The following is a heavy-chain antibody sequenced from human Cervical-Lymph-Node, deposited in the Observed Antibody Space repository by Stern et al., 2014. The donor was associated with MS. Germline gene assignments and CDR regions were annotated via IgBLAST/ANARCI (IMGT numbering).Heavy chain of an antibody. CDR3: ARELSQVLVY. Sequence: VQLVESGAEVKKPGASVKVSCKASGYTFTSYGISWVRQAPGQGLEWMGGIIPIFGKANYAQNFQGRVTITADESTSTAYMELSSLRSEDTAVYYCARELSQVLVYWGQGTLVTVSS. CDR1: GYTFTSYG. V-gene: IGHV1-69*01. J-gene: IGHJ4*02. CDR2: IIPIFGKA. D-gene: IGHD2-8*01.